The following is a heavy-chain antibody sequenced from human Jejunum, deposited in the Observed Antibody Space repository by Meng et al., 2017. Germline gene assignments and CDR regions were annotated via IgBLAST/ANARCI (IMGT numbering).Heavy chain of an antibody. J-gene: IGHJ4*02. CDR1: GYNFTNYG. Sequence: QVQLVQSGAEVKTAGASVKMSCKASGYNFTNYGINWVRQAAGQGLEWMAWISADNGNAKYAQNRQDRVTLTTETSTTTAYRELRNLRSDDTAVYYCTRGGMTSETTFFLHWGQGTLVTVSS. CDR3: TRGGMTSETTFFLH. D-gene: IGHD3-3*02. V-gene: IGHV1-18*01. CDR2: ISADNGNA.